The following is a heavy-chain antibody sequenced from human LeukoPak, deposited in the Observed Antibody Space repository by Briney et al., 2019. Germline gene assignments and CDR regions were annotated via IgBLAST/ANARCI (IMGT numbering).Heavy chain of an antibody. CDR3: ARDPQLEPYAFDI. CDR2: ISYDGSNK. D-gene: IGHD1-1*01. Sequence: PGGSLRLSCASSGFIFSSYAMHWVRQAPGKGLEWVAVISYDGSNKYYADSVKGRFTISRDNSKNTLYLQMNSLRAEDTAVYYCARDPQLEPYAFDIWGQGTMVTVSS. V-gene: IGHV3-30*04. J-gene: IGHJ3*02. CDR1: GFIFSSYA.